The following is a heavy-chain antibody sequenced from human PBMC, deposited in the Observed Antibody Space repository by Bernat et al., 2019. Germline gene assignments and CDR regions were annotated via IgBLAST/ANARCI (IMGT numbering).Heavy chain of an antibody. CDR2: ISAGGSST. CDR3: TRSRGTSSGSSDY. D-gene: IGHD3-22*01. Sequence: EVQLLESGGGFVQPGGSLRLSCTASGFTFSSYAMSWVRQAPGKGLEWFSIISAGGSSTFYSDSVHGRFTTSRDNSKNILYLQMNSLGAGDTAVYYCTRSRGTSSGSSDYWGQGSLVTVSS. CDR1: GFTFSSYA. J-gene: IGHJ4*02. V-gene: IGHV3-23*01.